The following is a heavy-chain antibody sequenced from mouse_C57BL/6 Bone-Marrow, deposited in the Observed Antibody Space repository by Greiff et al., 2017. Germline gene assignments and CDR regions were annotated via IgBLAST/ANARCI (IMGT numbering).Heavy chain of an antibody. CDR1: GFTFSSYA. J-gene: IGHJ1*03. Sequence: VKLVESGGGLVKPGGSLKLSCAASGFTFSSYAMSWVRQTPEKRLEWVATISDGGSYTYYPDNVKGRFTISRDNAKNNLYLQMSHLKSEDTAMYYCARIRGWYFDVWGTGTTVTVSS. V-gene: IGHV5-4*03. CDR2: ISDGGSYT. CDR3: ARIRGWYFDV.